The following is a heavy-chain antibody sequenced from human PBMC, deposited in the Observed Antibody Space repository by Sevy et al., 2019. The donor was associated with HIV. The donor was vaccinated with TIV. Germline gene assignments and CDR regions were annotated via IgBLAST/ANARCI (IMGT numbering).Heavy chain of an antibody. V-gene: IGHV1-46*01. CDR3: ARDLTGVDIVATISYGMDV. CDR2: INPSGGNT. CDR1: GYTFTSYY. J-gene: IGHJ6*02. Sequence: ASVKVSCKASGYTFTSYYMHWVRQAPGQGLEWMGIINPSGGNTSYAQKFQGRVTMTRDTSTSTVYMELSSLRSEDTAVYYCARDLTGVDIVATISYGMDVWGQGTTVTVSS. D-gene: IGHD5-12*01.